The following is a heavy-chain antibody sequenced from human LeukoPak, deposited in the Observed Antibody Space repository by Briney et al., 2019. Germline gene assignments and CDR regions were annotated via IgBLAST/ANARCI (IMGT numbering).Heavy chain of an antibody. CDR2: IGTNEDT. D-gene: IGHD6-13*01. V-gene: IGHV3-13*01. Sequence: GGSLRLSCVASGFSFSTYGMYWVRQAAGRGPEWVSAIGTNEDTFYLGSVKDRFTISRENGKNSLYLQINSLRVDDTAVYYCVREWRGIASHYHGMDVWGQGTTVTVSS. CDR3: VREWRGIASHYHGMDV. CDR1: GFSFSTYG. J-gene: IGHJ6*02.